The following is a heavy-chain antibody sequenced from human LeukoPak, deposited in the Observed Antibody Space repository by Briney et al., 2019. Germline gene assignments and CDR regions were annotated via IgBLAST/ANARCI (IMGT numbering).Heavy chain of an antibody. J-gene: IGHJ4*02. D-gene: IGHD3-10*01. V-gene: IGHV4-39*07. CDR3: ARVGITMVRGVIPTYFDY. CDR2: IYYSGST. CDR1: GGSISTYY. Sequence: PSETLSLTCTVSGGSISTYYWSWIRQPPGKGLEWIGSIYYSGSTYYNPSLKSRVTISVDTSKNQFSLKLSSVTAADTAVYYCARVGITMVRGVIPTYFDYWGQGTLVTVSS.